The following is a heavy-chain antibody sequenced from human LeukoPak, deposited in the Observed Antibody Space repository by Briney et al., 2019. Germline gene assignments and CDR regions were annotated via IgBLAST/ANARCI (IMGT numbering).Heavy chain of an antibody. CDR3: ARCYDSSGYYLGY. D-gene: IGHD3-22*01. Sequence: ASVKVSCKASGYTFTSYDINWVRQATGQGLEWMGWMNPNSGNTGYAQKFQGRVTMTRNTSISTAYMELSSPRSEDTAVYYCARCYDSSGYYLGYWGQGTLVTVSS. CDR2: MNPNSGNT. V-gene: IGHV1-8*01. J-gene: IGHJ4*02. CDR1: GYTFTSYD.